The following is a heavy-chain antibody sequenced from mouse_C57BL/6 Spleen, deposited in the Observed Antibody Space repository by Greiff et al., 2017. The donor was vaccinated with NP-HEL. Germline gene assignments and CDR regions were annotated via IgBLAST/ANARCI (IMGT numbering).Heavy chain of an antibody. J-gene: IGHJ1*03. CDR2: IYPRDGST. CDR1: GYTFTSYD. V-gene: IGHV1-85*01. Sequence: VQLVESGPELVKPGASVKLSCKASGYTFTSYDINWVKQRPGQGLEWIGWIYPRDGSTKYNEKFKGKATLTVDTSSSTAYIELHSLPSEDSAVYFCARRGDYYGSSYDWYFDVWGTGTTVTVSS. D-gene: IGHD1-1*01. CDR3: ARRGDYYGSSYDWYFDV.